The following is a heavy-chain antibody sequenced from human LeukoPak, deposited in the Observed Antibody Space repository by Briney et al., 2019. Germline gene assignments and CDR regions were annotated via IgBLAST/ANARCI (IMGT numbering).Heavy chain of an antibody. J-gene: IGHJ4*02. Sequence: SETLSLTCTVSGDPISSSSYYWVWLRQPPGKGLEWLTTIHYTGSTYYNPSLKSRVTISVDTSKNQFSLKLSSVTAADTAMYYCARYWGPYDNSGAYFDYWGQGTLGTVSS. CDR1: GDPISSSSYY. CDR3: ARYWGPYDNSGAYFDY. D-gene: IGHD3-22*01. V-gene: IGHV4-39*01. CDR2: IHYTGST.